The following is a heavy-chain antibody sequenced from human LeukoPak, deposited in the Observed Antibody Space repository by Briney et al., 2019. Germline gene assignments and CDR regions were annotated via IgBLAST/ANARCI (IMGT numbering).Heavy chain of an antibody. D-gene: IGHD5-18*01. Sequence: GGSPRLSCAASGFTFSSYAMSWVRQAPGKGLEWVSAIRGSGGSTNYADSVKGRFTISRDNSKNTLYLQMNSLRAEDTAVYYCAKDMVGYSYGYSYYYYYGMDVWGQGTTVTVSS. J-gene: IGHJ6*02. CDR1: GFTFSSYA. V-gene: IGHV3-23*01. CDR3: AKDMVGYSYGYSYYYYYGMDV. CDR2: IRGSGGST.